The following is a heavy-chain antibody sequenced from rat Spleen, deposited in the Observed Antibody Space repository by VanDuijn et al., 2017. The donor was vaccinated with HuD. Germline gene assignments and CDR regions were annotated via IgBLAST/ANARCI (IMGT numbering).Heavy chain of an antibody. V-gene: IGHV5-29*01. CDR1: GFTFSDYY. D-gene: IGHD4-3*01. CDR3: ARRGSGYPFDY. Sequence: EVQLVESDGGLVQPGRSLKLSCAASGFTFSDYYMAWVRQAPTKGLEWVATISYDGSSTYYRDSVKGRFTISRDNAKSTLYLQMDSLRSEDTATYYRARRGSGYPFDYWGQGVMVTVSS. CDR2: ISYDGSST. J-gene: IGHJ2*01.